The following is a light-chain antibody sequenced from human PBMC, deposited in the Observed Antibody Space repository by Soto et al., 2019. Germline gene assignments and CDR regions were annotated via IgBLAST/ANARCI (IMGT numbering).Light chain of an antibody. J-gene: IGLJ2*01. Sequence: QSVLTQPPSVSATPGQGVTLSCSGGDSNIGSTAVNWYQQVPGTAPKLLIYSSNQRPSGVPDRISGSKSGTSASLAISGLQSADEADYYCAAWDDDLHVWLFGGGTQLTVL. CDR2: SSN. CDR1: DSNIGSTA. V-gene: IGLV1-44*01. CDR3: AAWDDDLHVWL.